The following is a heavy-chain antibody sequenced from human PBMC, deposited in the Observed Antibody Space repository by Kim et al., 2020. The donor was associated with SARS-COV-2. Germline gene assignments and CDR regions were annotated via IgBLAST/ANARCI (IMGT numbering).Heavy chain of an antibody. CDR1: GFTFNNYA. J-gene: IGHJ1*01. CDR3: AKVTSGSSGWFEYFQH. CDR2: IRNSGSST. Sequence: GGSLRLSCAASGFTFNNYAMSWVRQAPGKGLDWVSGIRNSGSSTQYADSVKGRFSISRDNSKNTLYLQMDSLRAEDTAVYYCAKVTSGSSGWFEYFQHWGQGTLVTVSS. D-gene: IGHD6-19*01. V-gene: IGHV3-23*01.